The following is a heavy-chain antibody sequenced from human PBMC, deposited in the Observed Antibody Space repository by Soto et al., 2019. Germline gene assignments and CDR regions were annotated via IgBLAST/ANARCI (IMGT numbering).Heavy chain of an antibody. V-gene: IGHV4-31*03. J-gene: IGHJ6*02. D-gene: IGHD1-26*01. CDR3: ARDHKWDGMDV. CDR2: INYSGTT. CDR1: GGSFSSDSFI. Sequence: QVQLQESGPGLVKPSQTLSLTCSVSGGSFSSDSFIWSWVRQFPGKGLERIGYINYSGTTYYNPSLRSRITMSVDTSKNLFSLNLSSVTAADTAVYYCARDHKWDGMDVWGQGTTVTVSS.